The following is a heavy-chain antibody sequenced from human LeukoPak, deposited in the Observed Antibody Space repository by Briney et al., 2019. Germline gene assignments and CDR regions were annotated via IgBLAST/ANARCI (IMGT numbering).Heavy chain of an antibody. V-gene: IGHV3-23*01. CDR1: GFTFRSYA. Sequence: PGGSLTHSYAATGFTFRSYAMYWVRQAPGKGLDGVSGINSSAGNTYYPDSVKGRFTLSRDNSKNTRYLQMNSLRVEGTDISWFPGGNWGQGTLVTVSS. CDR3: PGGN. J-gene: IGHJ4*02. CDR2: INSSAGNT. D-gene: IGHD6-13*01.